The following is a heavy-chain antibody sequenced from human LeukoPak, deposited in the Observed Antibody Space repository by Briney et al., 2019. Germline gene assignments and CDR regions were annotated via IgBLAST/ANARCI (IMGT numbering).Heavy chain of an antibody. J-gene: IGHJ4*02. Sequence: SETLSLTCAVSGYSISSGYYWGWIRQPPGKGLEWIGSIYHSGSTYYNPSLKSRVTISVDTSKNQFSLKLSSVTAADTAVYYCARLKDVVVIDYWGQGTLDTVSS. D-gene: IGHD3-22*01. V-gene: IGHV4-38-2*01. CDR3: ARLKDVVVIDY. CDR1: GYSISSGYY. CDR2: IYHSGST.